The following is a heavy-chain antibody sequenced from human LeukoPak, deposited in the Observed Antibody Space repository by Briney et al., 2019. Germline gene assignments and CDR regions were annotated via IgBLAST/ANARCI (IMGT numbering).Heavy chain of an antibody. V-gene: IGHV4-61*02. J-gene: IGHJ4*02. D-gene: IGHD2-2*01. CDR2: IYTSGST. CDR3: ARRPRLIVVVPAAPFDY. CDR1: GGSISSGTYY. Sequence: SETLSLTCTVSGGSISSGTYYWNWIRQPAGKGLEWIGRIYTSGSTNYNPSLKSRVTISVDTSKNQFSLKLSSVTAADTAVYYCARRPRLIVVVPAAPFDYWGQGTLVTVSS.